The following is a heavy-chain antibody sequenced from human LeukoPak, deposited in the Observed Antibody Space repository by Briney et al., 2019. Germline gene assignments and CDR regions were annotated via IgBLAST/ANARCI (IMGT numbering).Heavy chain of an antibody. J-gene: IGHJ3*01. D-gene: IGHD3-22*01. CDR2: IWYDGSNK. V-gene: IGHV3-33*01. CDR1: GFTFSSYG. Sequence: GRSLRLSCAASGFTFSSYGMHWVRQAPGKGLEWVAVIWYDGSNKYYADSVKGRFTISRDNSKNTLFLQMNSLRAEDTAVYYCARDWLAGNPYHAFDLWGKGTMVTVSS. CDR3: ARDWLAGNPYHAFDL.